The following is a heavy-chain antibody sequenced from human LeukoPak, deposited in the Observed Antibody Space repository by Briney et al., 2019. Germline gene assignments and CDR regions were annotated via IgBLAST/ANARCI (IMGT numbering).Heavy chain of an antibody. V-gene: IGHV3-48*04. D-gene: IGHD1-7*01. Sequence: PGGSLRLSCAASGFSFSSYGMNWVRQAPGKGLEWVSYISSSGSTIYYADSVKGRFTISRDNAKNSLYLQMNSLRAEDTAVYYCARAHNWKYGSFDFWGLGTLVTVSS. CDR2: ISSSGSTI. J-gene: IGHJ4*02. CDR3: ARAHNWKYGSFDF. CDR1: GFSFSSYG.